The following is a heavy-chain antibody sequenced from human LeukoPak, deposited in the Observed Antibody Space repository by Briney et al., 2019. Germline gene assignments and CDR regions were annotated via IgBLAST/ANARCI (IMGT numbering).Heavy chain of an antibody. V-gene: IGHV3-7*01. Sequence: GGSLRLSCAASGFIFSSYWMSWVRQAPGKGLQWVANIKQDGSEKHYVDSVKGRFTISRDNGKKSLYLQMNSLRAEDTAVYYCAREGGYNVDNWGQGTLVTVSS. CDR2: IKQDGSEK. D-gene: IGHD5-24*01. CDR1: GFIFSSYW. J-gene: IGHJ4*02. CDR3: AREGGYNVDN.